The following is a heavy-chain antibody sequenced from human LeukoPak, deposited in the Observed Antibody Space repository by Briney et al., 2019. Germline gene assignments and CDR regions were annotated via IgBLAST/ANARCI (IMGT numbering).Heavy chain of an antibody. J-gene: IGHJ4*02. V-gene: IGHV4-34*01. CDR1: GGSFSGYS. CDR3: ARGHLSGSLDY. D-gene: IGHD6-13*01. Sequence: SETLSLTCAVYGGSFSGYSWSWIRQPPGKGLEWIGEINHSGSTNYNPSLKSRVTISVDTSKNQFSLKLSPVTAADTAVYYCARGHLSGSLDYWGQGTLVTVSS. CDR2: INHSGST.